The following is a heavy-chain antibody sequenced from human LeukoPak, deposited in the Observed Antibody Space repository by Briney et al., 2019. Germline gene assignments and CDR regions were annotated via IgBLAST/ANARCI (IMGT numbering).Heavy chain of an antibody. J-gene: IGHJ4*02. V-gene: IGHV2-70*01. D-gene: IGHD4-17*01. CDR1: GFSLSTSGMC. CDR3: ARMLYGDSVNYFGY. CDR2: IDWDDAK. Sequence: SGPTLVNPTQTLTLTCTFSGFSLSTSGMCMSWIRQPPGKALEWLALIDWDDAKYYSTSLRTRLTISKDTSKNQVVLTMTNMDPVDTATYYCARMLYGDSVNYFGYWGQGTLVTVSS.